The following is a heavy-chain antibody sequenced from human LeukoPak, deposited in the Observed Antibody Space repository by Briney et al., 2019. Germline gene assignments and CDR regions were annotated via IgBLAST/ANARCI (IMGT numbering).Heavy chain of an antibody. CDR2: IYYSGST. J-gene: IGHJ6*02. D-gene: IGHD3-22*01. Sequence: SETLSLTCTVSGGSISSYYWSWIRQPPGKGLEWIGYIYYSGSTNYNPSLKSRVTISVDTSKNQFSLKLSSVTAADTAVYYCARDYYDSSGPWAYYYGMDAWGQGTTVTVSS. CDR1: GGSISSYY. CDR3: ARDYYDSSGPWAYYYGMDA. V-gene: IGHV4-59*01.